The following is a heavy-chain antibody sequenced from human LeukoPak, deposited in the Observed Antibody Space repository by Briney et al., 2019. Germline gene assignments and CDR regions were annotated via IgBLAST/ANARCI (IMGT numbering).Heavy chain of an antibody. CDR2: TYSSGST. Sequence: SETLSLTCTVSGGSISNYYWSWIRQPAGKGLEWIGRTYSSGSTNSNPSLKSRATMSIATSKTQFSLKLNSVTDSDTAVYYCARDKANVWGVTSRKYWYFDLWGRGTLVTVSS. CDR1: GGSISNYY. J-gene: IGHJ2*01. CDR3: ARDKANVWGVTSRKYWYFDL. V-gene: IGHV4-4*07. D-gene: IGHD3-16*01.